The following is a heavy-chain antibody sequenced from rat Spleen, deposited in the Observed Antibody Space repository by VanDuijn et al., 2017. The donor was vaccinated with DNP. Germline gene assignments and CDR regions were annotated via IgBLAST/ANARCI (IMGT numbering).Heavy chain of an antibody. Sequence: EVQLQESGPGLVKPSQSLSLTCSVTAYSITTTYWGWIRKFPGNKMEWIGHIRYSGTTSYNPSLKSRISITRDTSKNQFFLQLNSVTIEDTATYFCASYYYDGYYALDAWGQGTSVTVSS. J-gene: IGHJ4*01. CDR2: IRYSGTT. CDR3: ASYYYDGYYALDA. D-gene: IGHD1-12*02. V-gene: IGHV3-1*01. CDR1: AYSITTTY.